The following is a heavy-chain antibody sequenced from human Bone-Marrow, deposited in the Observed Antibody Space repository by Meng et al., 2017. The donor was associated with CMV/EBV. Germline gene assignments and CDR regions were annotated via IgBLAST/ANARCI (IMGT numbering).Heavy chain of an antibody. D-gene: IGHD2-2*01. V-gene: IGHV1-69*05. J-gene: IGHJ6*02. Sequence: SVKVSCKASGGTFSSYAISWVRQAPGQGLEWMGGIIPIFGTANYAQKFQGRVTITTDESTSTAYMELSSLRSEDTAVYYCASLATVVPYKYYYYGMDVWGQGNTVNVAS. CDR2: IIPIFGTA. CDR3: ASLATVVPYKYYYYGMDV. CDR1: GGTFSSYA.